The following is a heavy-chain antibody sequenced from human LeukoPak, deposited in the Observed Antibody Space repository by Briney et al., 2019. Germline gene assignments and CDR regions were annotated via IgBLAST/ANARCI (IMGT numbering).Heavy chain of an antibody. V-gene: IGHV4-39*01. Sequence: SETLSLTCAVSGGSLNSNSYYWGWIRQPPGKGLEWIGSINYSGNTYYNPSLKSRVTISVDTSQNQLSLNLSSVTAAETSIYYCAGSYSSTWYSTFDIWGQGTMVTVSS. CDR3: AGSYSSTWYSTFDI. CDR1: GGSLNSNSYY. CDR2: INYSGNT. J-gene: IGHJ3*02. D-gene: IGHD6-13*01.